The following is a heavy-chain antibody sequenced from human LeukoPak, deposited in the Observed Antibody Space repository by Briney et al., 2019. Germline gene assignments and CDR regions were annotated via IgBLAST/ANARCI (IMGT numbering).Heavy chain of an antibody. J-gene: IGHJ4*02. CDR1: GFTFSRYE. D-gene: IGHD4-23*01. CDR3: ARGDDYGGIYFFDY. Sequence: PGGSLRPSCAASGFTFSRYEMNWVRQAPGKGLEWVSYIGSSGSSIYYADSVKGRFTISRDNAKKSLYLVMNSLRAEDTAVYYCARGDDYGGIYFFDYWGQGALVTVSS. V-gene: IGHV3-48*03. CDR2: IGSSGSSI.